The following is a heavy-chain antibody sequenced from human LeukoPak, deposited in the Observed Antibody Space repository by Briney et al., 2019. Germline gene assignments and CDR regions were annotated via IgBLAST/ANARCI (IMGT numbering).Heavy chain of an antibody. D-gene: IGHD1-14*01. Sequence: SQTLSLTCGISGDSVSSNSAAWNWIRQSPSRGLEWLGRTYYRSKWYNNYAVSVKSRITINPDSSKNQVSLQLNSVTPDDTAVYYCARTEASGALFDNWGQGTLVTVSS. CDR1: GDSVSSNSAA. J-gene: IGHJ4*02. V-gene: IGHV6-1*01. CDR3: ARTEASGALFDN. CDR2: TYYRSKWYN.